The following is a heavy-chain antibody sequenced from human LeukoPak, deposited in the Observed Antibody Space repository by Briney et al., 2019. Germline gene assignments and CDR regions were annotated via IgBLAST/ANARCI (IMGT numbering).Heavy chain of an antibody. CDR3: ARPPYYGDYAYWYFDL. CDR1: GFTFRTYI. V-gene: IGHV3-64*01. J-gene: IGHJ2*01. D-gene: IGHD4-17*01. Sequence: GSLRLSCAASGFTFRTYIMYWVRQAPGKGLEYVSAISSNGGNTYYANSVKGRFTISRDNSRNTLYLQMGSLRTEDMAVYYCARPPYYGDYAYWYFDLWGRGTLVTVSS. CDR2: ISSNGGNT.